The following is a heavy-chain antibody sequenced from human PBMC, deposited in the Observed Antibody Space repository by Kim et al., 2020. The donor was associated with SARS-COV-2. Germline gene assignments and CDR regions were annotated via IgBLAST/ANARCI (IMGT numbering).Heavy chain of an antibody. J-gene: IGHJ1*01. CDR3: AGDRGLVRQYFEY. CDR1: GYTFTSYG. CDR2: ISTYNGNT. V-gene: IGHV1-18*01. D-gene: IGHD3-10*01. Sequence: ASVKVSCKASGYTFTSYGINWVRQAPGQGLEWMGWISTYNGNTKYAQKLQGRVTMTTDTSTTTAYMELRSLRSDDTAVYYCAGDRGLVRQYFEYWGQGTLVTVSS.